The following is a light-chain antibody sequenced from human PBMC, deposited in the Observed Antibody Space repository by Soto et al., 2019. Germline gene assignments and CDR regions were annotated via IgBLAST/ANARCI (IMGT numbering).Light chain of an antibody. Sequence: DIQMTQSPSTLSASVGARVPITCRASQSISSWLAWYQQKPGKAPKLLIYDASSLESGVPSRFSGSGSGTEFTLTISSLQPDDFATYHCQQYNSYSPWTFGQGTKVDIK. V-gene: IGKV1-5*01. CDR3: QQYNSYSPWT. J-gene: IGKJ1*01. CDR2: DAS. CDR1: QSISSW.